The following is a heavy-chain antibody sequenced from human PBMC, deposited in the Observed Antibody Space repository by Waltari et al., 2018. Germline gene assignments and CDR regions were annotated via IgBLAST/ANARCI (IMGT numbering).Heavy chain of an antibody. CDR2: INHSGST. V-gene: IGHV4-34*01. CDR3: ARGGKKVGSARRWGYGMDV. J-gene: IGHJ6*02. CDR1: GGSFSGYY. Sequence: QVQLQQWGAGLLKPSETLSLTCAVYGGSFSGYYWSWIRQPPGKGLEWIGEINHSGSTNYNPSLKSRVTISVDPSKNQFSLKLSSVTAADTAVYYCARGGKKVGSARRWGYGMDVWGQGTTVTVSS. D-gene: IGHD1-26*01.